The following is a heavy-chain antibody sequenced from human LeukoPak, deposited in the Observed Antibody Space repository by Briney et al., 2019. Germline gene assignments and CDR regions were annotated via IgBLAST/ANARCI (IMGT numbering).Heavy chain of an antibody. CDR2: INPNNGGT. Sequence: ASVKVSCKSSGNTFIGYYIHWVRQAPGQGLEWMGRINPNNGGTNYAQKFQGRVTVTEDTSTDTAYMELSSLRSEDTAVYYCATGGLWFGELKSQSGHNYEYYFDYWGQGTLVTVSS. V-gene: IGHV1-2*06. J-gene: IGHJ4*02. CDR1: GNTFIGYY. D-gene: IGHD3-10*01. CDR3: ATGGLWFGELKSQSGHNYEYYFDY.